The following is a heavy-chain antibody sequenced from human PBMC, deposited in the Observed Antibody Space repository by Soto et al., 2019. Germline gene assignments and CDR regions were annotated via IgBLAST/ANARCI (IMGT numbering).Heavy chain of an antibody. V-gene: IGHV4-31*03. CDR1: GGSISSGGYY. Sequence: TLCLTCPVSGGSISSGGYYWSWIRQHPGKGLEWIGYIYYSGSTYYNPSLKSRVTISVDTSKNQFSLKLSSVTAADTAVYYCARASPAGYCSGGSCHETNAFDIWGQGTMVTVSS. CDR3: ARASPAGYCSGGSCHETNAFDI. D-gene: IGHD2-15*01. J-gene: IGHJ3*02. CDR2: IYYSGST.